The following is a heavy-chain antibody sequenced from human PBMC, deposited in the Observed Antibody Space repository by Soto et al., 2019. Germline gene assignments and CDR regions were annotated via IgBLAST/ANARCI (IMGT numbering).Heavy chain of an antibody. CDR1: GYTFTSYA. J-gene: IGHJ4*02. CDR2: INAGNGNT. CDR3: ARGPLSWGSPDFDY. D-gene: IGHD7-27*01. Sequence: ASVKVSCKASGYTFTSYAMHWVRQAPGQRLEWMGWINAGNGNTKYSQKFQGRVTITRDTSASTAYMELSSLRSEDTAVYYCARGPLSWGSPDFDYWGQGTLVTVSS. V-gene: IGHV1-3*01.